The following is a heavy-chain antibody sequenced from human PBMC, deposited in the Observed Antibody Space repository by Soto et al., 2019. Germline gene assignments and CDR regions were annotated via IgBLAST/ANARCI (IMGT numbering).Heavy chain of an antibody. CDR2: INAGNGNT. Sequence: QVQLVQSGAEVKKPGASVKVSCKASGYTFTSYAMHWVRQAPGQRLEWMGWINAGNGNTKYSQKFQGRVTITRDTSASTAYMELSNLRSEDTAVYYCARTYCGGDCYFDFDYWGQGTLVTVSS. V-gene: IGHV1-3*01. J-gene: IGHJ4*02. D-gene: IGHD2-21*02. CDR3: ARTYCGGDCYFDFDY. CDR1: GYTFTSYA.